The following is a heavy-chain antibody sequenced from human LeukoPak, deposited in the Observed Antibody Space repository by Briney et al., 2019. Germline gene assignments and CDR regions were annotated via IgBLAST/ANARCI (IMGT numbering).Heavy chain of an antibody. Sequence: SETLSLTCAVSGGSISSGGYSWSWLRQPRGKGVEWSGYIYHSGSTYYNQCRKSRVTISVYRAKNKLSLKLSSVTAADTAVYYCAREGYSYGPYFDYWGQGTLVTVSS. V-gene: IGHV4-30-2*01. CDR3: AREGYSYGPYFDY. CDR2: IYHSGST. CDR1: GGSISSGGYS. D-gene: IGHD5-18*01. J-gene: IGHJ4*02.